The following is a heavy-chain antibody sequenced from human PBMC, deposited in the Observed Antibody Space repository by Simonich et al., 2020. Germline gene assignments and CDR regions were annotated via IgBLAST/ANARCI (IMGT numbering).Heavy chain of an antibody. CDR2: IRGSGGST. D-gene: IGHD3-22*01. Sequence: GGGLVQPGGSLRLSCAASGFTFSSYAMSWVRQAPGKGLEWVSAIRGSGGSTYYADSVTGRFTISRDNSKNTLYLQMNSLRAEDTAVYYCAKDLGERITMIVVVIDAFDIWGQGTMVTVSS. CDR3: AKDLGERITMIVVVIDAFDI. V-gene: IGHV3-23*01. J-gene: IGHJ3*02. CDR1: GFTFSSYA.